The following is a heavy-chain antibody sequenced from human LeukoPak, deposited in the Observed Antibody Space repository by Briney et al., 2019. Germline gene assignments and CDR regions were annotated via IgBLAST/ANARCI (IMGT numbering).Heavy chain of an antibody. D-gene: IGHD3-22*01. CDR2: INHSGST. V-gene: IGHV4-34*01. CDR1: GGSFSGYY. Sequence: PSETLSLTCAVYGGSFSGYYWSWIRQPPGKGLEWIGEINHSGSTNYNPSLKSRVTISVDTSKNQFSLKLSSVIAAVTAVYYCARDHYYDSSGYRQPFDPWGQGTLVTVSS. CDR3: ARDHYYDSSGYRQPFDP. J-gene: IGHJ5*02.